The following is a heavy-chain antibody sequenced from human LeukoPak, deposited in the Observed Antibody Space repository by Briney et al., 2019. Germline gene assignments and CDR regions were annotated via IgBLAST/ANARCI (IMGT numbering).Heavy chain of an antibody. Sequence: GESLKISCKGSGYSFTSYWIGWVRQMPGKGLEWMGIIYPGDSDTRYSPSFQGQVTISADKSISTAYLQWSSLKASDTAMYYCARHNTWPSWDWYYFDYWGQGTLVTVSS. CDR2: IYPGDSDT. J-gene: IGHJ4*02. D-gene: IGHD3/OR15-3a*01. CDR3: ARHNTWPSWDWYYFDY. CDR1: GYSFTSYW. V-gene: IGHV5-51*01.